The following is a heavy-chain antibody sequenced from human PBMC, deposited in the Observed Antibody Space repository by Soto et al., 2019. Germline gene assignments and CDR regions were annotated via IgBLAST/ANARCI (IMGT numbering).Heavy chain of an antibody. D-gene: IGHD3-22*01. CDR1: GGTFSIYA. CDR3: ARPHIHYYDSSDDAFDI. J-gene: IGHJ3*02. V-gene: IGHV1-69*13. Sequence: SVKVSCKASGGTFSIYAISCVLQSPLQWLEWMGGIIPIFGTANYAQKFQGRVTITADESTSTAYMELSSLRSEDTAVYYCARPHIHYYDSSDDAFDIWGQGTMVTVSS. CDR2: IIPIFGTA.